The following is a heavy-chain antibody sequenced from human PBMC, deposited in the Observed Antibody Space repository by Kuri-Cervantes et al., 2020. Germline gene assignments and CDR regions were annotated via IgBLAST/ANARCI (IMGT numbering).Heavy chain of an antibody. J-gene: IGHJ4*02. CDR1: GFTFSSYW. Sequence: GESLKISCAASGFTFSSYWMSWVRRAPGKGLEWVANIKQDGSEKYYVDSVKGRFTISRDNAKNSLYLQMNSLRAEDTAVYYCARREGSAWYFDYWGQGTLVTVSS. D-gene: IGHD6-19*01. CDR3: ARREGSAWYFDY. CDR2: IKQDGSEK. V-gene: IGHV3-7*01.